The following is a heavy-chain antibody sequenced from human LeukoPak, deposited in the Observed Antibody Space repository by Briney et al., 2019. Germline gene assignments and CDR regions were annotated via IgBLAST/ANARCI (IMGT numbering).Heavy chain of an antibody. CDR1: GGTFSSYA. CDR3: ARCPIEMWELPNWFDP. J-gene: IGHJ5*02. D-gene: IGHD1-26*01. V-gene: IGHV1-69*13. CDR2: IIPIFGTA. Sequence: SVNVSCKASGGTFSSYAISWVRQAPGQGLEWMGGIIPIFGTANYAQKFQGRVTITADESTSTAYMELSSLRSEDTAVYYCARCPIEMWELPNWFDPWGQGTLVTVSS.